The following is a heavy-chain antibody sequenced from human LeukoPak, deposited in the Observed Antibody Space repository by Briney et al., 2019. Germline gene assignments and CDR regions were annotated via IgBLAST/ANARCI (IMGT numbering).Heavy chain of an antibody. V-gene: IGHV3-7*01. J-gene: IGHJ3*01. Sequence: GGSLRLSCAASGFTFTTYWMAWVRQAPGKGLEWVANIKRDGSVKYYVDSVKDRFTISRDNAKNSLYLRMNSLRAEDTALYYCVRDLSPAYGGHYYDAFDFWGQGTMVTVSS. CDR2: IKRDGSVK. D-gene: IGHD4-23*01. CDR3: VRDLSPAYGGHYYDAFDF. CDR1: GFTFTTYW.